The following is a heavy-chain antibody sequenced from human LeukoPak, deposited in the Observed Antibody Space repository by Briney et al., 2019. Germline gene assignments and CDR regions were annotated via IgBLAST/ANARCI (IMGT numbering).Heavy chain of an antibody. CDR2: IYYSGST. CDR1: GGSVSSGSYY. J-gene: IGHJ4*02. D-gene: IGHD3-16*02. Sequence: SETLSLTCTVSGGSVSSGSYYWSWIRQPPGKGPEWIGYIYYSGSTNYNPSLKSRVTISVDTSKNQFSLKLSSVTAADTAVYYCARGGYDYVWGSYRGTGFDYWGQGTLVTVSS. CDR3: ARGGYDYVWGSYRGTGFDY. V-gene: IGHV4-61*01.